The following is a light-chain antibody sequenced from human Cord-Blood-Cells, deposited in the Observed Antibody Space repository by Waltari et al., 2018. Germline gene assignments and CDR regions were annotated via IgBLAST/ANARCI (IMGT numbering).Light chain of an antibody. Sequence: QSALTQPASVSGSPGQSITISCTGTSSDVGSYNLVSWYQQHPGKAPKLMIYEGSKRHSGVSNRVSGSKSGNTASLTISGLQAEDEADYYCCSYAGSSTFVVFGGGTKLTVL. CDR2: EGS. CDR3: CSYAGSSTFVV. J-gene: IGLJ2*01. V-gene: IGLV2-23*01. CDR1: SSDVGSYNL.